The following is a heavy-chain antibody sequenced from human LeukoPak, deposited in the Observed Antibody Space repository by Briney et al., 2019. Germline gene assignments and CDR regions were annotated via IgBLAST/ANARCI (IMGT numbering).Heavy chain of an antibody. CDR2: ISNSGSSI. V-gene: IGHV3-11*01. D-gene: IGHD4-17*01. Sequence: GGSLRLSCAASGFTFSDYYMIWIRQAPGKGLEGISYISNSGSSIYYTDSVKGRFTISRDNAKNSQYLQMNSLRVEDTALYYCARAQTYGDSRLLLDYWGQGTLVTVSS. J-gene: IGHJ4*02. CDR1: GFTFSDYY. CDR3: ARAQTYGDSRLLLDY.